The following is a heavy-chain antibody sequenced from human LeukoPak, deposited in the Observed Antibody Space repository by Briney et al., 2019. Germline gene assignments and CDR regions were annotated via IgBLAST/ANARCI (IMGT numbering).Heavy chain of an antibody. Sequence: PGGSLRLSCAASGFTFSSYSMNWVRQAPGKGLEWVSSISSSSSYIYYADSVKGRFTISRDNAKNSLYLQMNSLRAEDTAAYYCARDRVGRDGYNTLPLYYFDYWGQGTLVTVSS. V-gene: IGHV3-21*01. J-gene: IGHJ4*02. CDR2: ISSSSSYI. D-gene: IGHD5-24*01. CDR3: ARDRVGRDGYNTLPLYYFDY. CDR1: GFTFSSYS.